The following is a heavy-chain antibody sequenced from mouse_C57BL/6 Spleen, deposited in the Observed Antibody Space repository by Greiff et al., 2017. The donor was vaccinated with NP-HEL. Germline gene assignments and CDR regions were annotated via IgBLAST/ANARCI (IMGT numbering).Heavy chain of an antibody. CDR1: GYTFTDYE. CDR3: TRRVLRRYFDV. J-gene: IGHJ1*03. D-gene: IGHD1-1*01. V-gene: IGHV1-15*01. CDR2: IDPETGGT. Sequence: QVQLQQSGAELVRPGASVTLSCKASGYTFTDYEMHWVKQTPVHGLEWIGAIDPETGGTAYNQKFKGKAILTADKSSSTAYMELRSLTSEDSAVYYCTRRVLRRYFDVWGTGTTVTVSS.